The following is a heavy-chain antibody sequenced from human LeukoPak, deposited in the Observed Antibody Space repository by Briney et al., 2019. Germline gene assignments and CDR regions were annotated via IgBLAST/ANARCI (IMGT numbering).Heavy chain of an antibody. V-gene: IGHV4-39*01. Sequence: SETLSLTCTVSGASVSSSRYYWGWIRQPPGKGLEWIGSINYSGITYYNPSLKSRVTISVDTSKKQFSLRLSSVTAADTAMYYCARVDIVVVPSSNFDCWGQGTLVTVSS. D-gene: IGHD2-2*01. CDR1: GASVSSSRYY. CDR3: ARVDIVVVPSSNFDC. J-gene: IGHJ4*02. CDR2: INYSGIT.